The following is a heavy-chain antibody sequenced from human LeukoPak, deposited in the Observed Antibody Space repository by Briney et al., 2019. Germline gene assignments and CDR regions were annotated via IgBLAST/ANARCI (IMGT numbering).Heavy chain of an antibody. J-gene: IGHJ4*02. D-gene: IGHD3-3*01. CDR1: GYTFTGYF. CDR2: INPHSGGT. Sequence: GASVKVSCKASGYTFTGYFMHWVRQAPGQGLEWMGWINPHSGGTDNAQNFQGRATMTRDTSINTAYMELTRMTSDDTAVYFCARGGGTSGPELDYWGQGTLVTVSS. CDR3: ARGGGTSGPELDY. V-gene: IGHV1-2*02.